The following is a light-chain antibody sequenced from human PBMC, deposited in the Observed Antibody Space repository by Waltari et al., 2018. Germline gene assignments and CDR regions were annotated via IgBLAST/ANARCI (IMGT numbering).Light chain of an antibody. Sequence: QSALTQPASVSGSPGQSITISCTGSPTDVGPYDFVAWYQQHPGKAPQLMVFDVTHRPSGISNRFSGSKSGDTASLTISGLQAEDEAYYYCSSYTTTNTFVFGTGTNVTVV. CDR3: SSYTTTNTFV. CDR2: DVT. V-gene: IGLV2-14*01. J-gene: IGLJ1*01. CDR1: PTDVGPYDF.